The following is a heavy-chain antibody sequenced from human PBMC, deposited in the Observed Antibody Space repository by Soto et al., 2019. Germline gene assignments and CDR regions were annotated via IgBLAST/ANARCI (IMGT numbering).Heavy chain of an antibody. CDR1: GYNFVSYW. J-gene: IGHJ2*01. D-gene: IGHD2-15*01. CDR2: IYPADSTT. CDR3: ARGKDIVLVPVLMGGYLDH. Sequence: EVQLVQSGVEVKKPGESLKISCKGSGYNFVSYWIAWVRQMPGKGPEWMGMIYPADSTTRYSPSFQGQVTISADKITDTAYVEWESLRASDAATYYCARGKDIVLVPVLMGGYLDHWGRGTLVTVSS. V-gene: IGHV5-51*01.